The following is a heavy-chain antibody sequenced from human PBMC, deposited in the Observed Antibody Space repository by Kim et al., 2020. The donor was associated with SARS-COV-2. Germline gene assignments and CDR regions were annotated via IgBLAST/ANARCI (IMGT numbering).Heavy chain of an antibody. D-gene: IGHD5-18*01. J-gene: IGHJ4*02. CDR3: ARGLEDTAMVRLGY. CDR1: GGSFSGYY. Sequence: SETLSLTCAVYGGSFSGYYWSWIRQPPGKGLEWIGEINHSGSTNYNPSLKSRVTISVDTSKNQFSLKLSSVTAADTAVYYCARGLEDTAMVRLGYWGQGTLVTVSS. CDR2: INHSGST. V-gene: IGHV4-34*01.